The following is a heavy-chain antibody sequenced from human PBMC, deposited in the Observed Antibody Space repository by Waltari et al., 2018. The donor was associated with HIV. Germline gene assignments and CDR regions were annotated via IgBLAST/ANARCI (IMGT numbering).Heavy chain of an antibody. V-gene: IGHV4-38-2*01. CDR3: ASEVATSRGRRYYYYYYGMDV. CDR2: IYHSGST. J-gene: IGHJ6*02. CDR1: GYSISSGYY. Sequence: QVQLQESGPGLVKPSETLSLTCAVSGYSISSGYYWGWIRQPPGKGLEWIGSIYHSGSTYNNPSLKSRGTISVDTSKNQFSLKLSSVTAADTAVYYCASEVATSRGRRYYYYYYGMDVWGQGTTVTVSS. D-gene: IGHD5-12*01.